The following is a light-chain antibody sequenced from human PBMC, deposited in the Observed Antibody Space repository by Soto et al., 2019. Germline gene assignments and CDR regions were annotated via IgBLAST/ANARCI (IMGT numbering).Light chain of an antibody. J-gene: IGKJ4*01. CDR1: QSVSSY. V-gene: IGKV3-11*01. CDR3: QQRSKWPLT. Sequence: EIVLTKSPATLSLSPGERATISCGASQSVSSYLAWYQQKPGQAPRLLIYDASNRATGIPARFSGSGSGTDFTLTISSLEPEDFAVYYCQQRSKWPLTCGGGNKVDIK. CDR2: DAS.